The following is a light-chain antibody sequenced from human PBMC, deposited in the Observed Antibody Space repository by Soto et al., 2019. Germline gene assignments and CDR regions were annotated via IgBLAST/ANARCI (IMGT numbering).Light chain of an antibody. Sequence: QSALTQPASVSGSPGQSITISCTGTSSDIGNYNYVSWYQHHPGKAPKLIIFEVSNRPSGVSNRFSGSKSGDTASLTISGLQAEDEADYYCGTWDSSLSAGVFGTGTKVTVL. CDR2: EVS. V-gene: IGLV2-14*01. CDR1: SSDIGNYNY. J-gene: IGLJ1*01. CDR3: GTWDSSLSAGV.